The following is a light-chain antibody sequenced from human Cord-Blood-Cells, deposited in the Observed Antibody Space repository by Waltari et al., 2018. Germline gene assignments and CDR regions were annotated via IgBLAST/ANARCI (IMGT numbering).Light chain of an antibody. CDR3: QQRSNWPLT. CDR2: DAS. Sequence: DIVLTQSPATLSLYPGEGATLSCRASQSVSSYLAWYQQKPGQAPRLLIYDASNRATGIPVRFSGSGSGTDFTLTISSLEPEDFAVYYCQQRSNWPLTFGGGTKVEIK. V-gene: IGKV3-11*01. CDR1: QSVSSY. J-gene: IGKJ4*01.